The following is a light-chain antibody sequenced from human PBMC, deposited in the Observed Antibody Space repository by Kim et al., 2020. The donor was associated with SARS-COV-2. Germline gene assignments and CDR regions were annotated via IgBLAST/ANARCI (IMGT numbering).Light chain of an antibody. J-gene: IGKJ2*01. CDR2: CAS. V-gene: IGKV4-1*01. CDR3: QQYYSSPFA. Sequence: IAVIQSPDSLAVSLGERATINCRSSQSVLDTSNNQIYLAWYQQKPGQPPKLLISCASIRESGVPDRISGSGSGTDFTLTISSVQAEDVALYYCQQYYSSPFAFGQGTKLEI. CDR1: QSVLDTSNNQIY.